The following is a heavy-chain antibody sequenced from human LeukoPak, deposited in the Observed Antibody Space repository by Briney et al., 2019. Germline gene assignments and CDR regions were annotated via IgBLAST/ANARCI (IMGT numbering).Heavy chain of an antibody. CDR3: ARDKKRDGYNWVRKYYYGMDV. D-gene: IGHD5-12*01. J-gene: IGHJ6*02. Sequence: GGSLRLSCAASGFTFSDYYMSWIRQAPGKGLEWVPYISSSGSTIYYADSVKGRFTISRDNAKNSLYLQMNSLRAEDTAVYYCARDKKRDGYNWVRKYYYGMDVWGQGTTVTVSS. CDR1: GFTFSDYY. V-gene: IGHV3-11*01. CDR2: ISSSGSTI.